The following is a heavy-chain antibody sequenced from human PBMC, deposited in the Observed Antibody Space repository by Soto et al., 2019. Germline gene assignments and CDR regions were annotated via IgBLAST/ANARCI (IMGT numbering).Heavy chain of an antibody. CDR3: AKKMGIAAAGMGGAYYYYGMDV. CDR2: ISYDGSNK. Sequence: QVQLVESGGGVVQPGRSLRLSCAASGFTFSSYGMHWVRQAPGKGLEWVAVISYDGSNKYYADSVKGRFTISRDNSKNTLYLQMNSLRAEDTAVYYCAKKMGIAAAGMGGAYYYYGMDVWGQGTTVTVSS. V-gene: IGHV3-30*18. D-gene: IGHD6-13*01. CDR1: GFTFSSYG. J-gene: IGHJ6*02.